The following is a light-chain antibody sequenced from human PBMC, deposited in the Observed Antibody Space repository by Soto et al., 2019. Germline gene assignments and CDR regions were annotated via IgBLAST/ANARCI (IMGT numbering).Light chain of an antibody. V-gene: IGKV3-20*01. J-gene: IGKJ4*01. Sequence: EIGLTQFPGALSLSPGERVTLSCRASQTVSNTYLAWSQQKSGQAPKFLIYGASNRATGIPDKFSGSGSGTNFTLTISRLEPEDFAVYYCQQYGALPPTFGGGTKVDIK. CDR1: QTVSNTY. CDR3: QQYGALPPT. CDR2: GAS.